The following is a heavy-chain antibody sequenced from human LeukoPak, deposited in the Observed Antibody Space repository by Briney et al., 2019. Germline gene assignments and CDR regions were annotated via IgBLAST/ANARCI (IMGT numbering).Heavy chain of an antibody. D-gene: IGHD4-17*01. J-gene: IGHJ4*02. V-gene: IGHV3-48*04. CDR1: GFTFSTSG. CDR3: ASPLGDSVFY. Sequence: GGSLRLSCTGSGFTFSTSGMNWVRQAPGRGLDWISYISGSSDTIVYADSVKGRFTSSRDNAKNSLYLQMNSLRVEDTAVYYCASPLGDSVFYWGQGTLVTVSS. CDR2: ISGSSDTI.